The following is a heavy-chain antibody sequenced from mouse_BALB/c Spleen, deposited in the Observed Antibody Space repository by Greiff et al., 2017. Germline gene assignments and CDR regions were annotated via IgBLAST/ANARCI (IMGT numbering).Heavy chain of an antibody. CDR3: ARDQNYGNYDAMDY. CDR2: ISDGGSYT. CDR1: GFTFSDYY. D-gene: IGHD2-1*01. Sequence: EVQLQESGGGLVKPGGSLKLSCAASGFTFSDYYMYWVRQTPEKRLEWVATISDGGSYTYYPDSVKGRFTISRDNAKNNLYLQMSSLKSEDTAMYYCARDQNYGNYDAMDYWGQGTSVTVSS. V-gene: IGHV5-4*02. J-gene: IGHJ4*01.